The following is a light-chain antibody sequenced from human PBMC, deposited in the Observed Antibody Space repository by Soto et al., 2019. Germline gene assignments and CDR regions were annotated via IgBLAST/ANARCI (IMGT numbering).Light chain of an antibody. CDR2: GAS. V-gene: IGKV3-15*01. J-gene: IGKJ1*01. CDR3: QQYNNWPLT. Sequence: EIVITQSPAPLSVSPGGRATLSCRATQSVSSNLAWYQQKPGQAPRLLIYGASTRATGIPARFSGSGSGTEFTLTISSLQSEDFAVYYCQQYNNWPLTFGQGTKVDIK. CDR1: QSVSSN.